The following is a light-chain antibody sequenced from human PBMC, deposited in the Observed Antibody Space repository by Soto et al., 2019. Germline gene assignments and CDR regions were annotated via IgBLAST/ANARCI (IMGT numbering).Light chain of an antibody. CDR1: QSLSSTY. V-gene: IGKV3-20*01. Sequence: EIVLTQSPGTLSLSPGERATLSCRASQSLSSTYLAWYRQKPGQAPGLLIYGASSRATGIPDRFSGSGSGTDFTLTISRLESEDFAVYYCQQYGESPRTFGQGTTVEIK. CDR2: GAS. J-gene: IGKJ1*01. CDR3: QQYGESPRT.